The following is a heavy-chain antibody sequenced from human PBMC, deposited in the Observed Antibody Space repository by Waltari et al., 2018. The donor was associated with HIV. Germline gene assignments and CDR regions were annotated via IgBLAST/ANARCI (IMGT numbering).Heavy chain of an antibody. V-gene: IGHV5-51*03. CDR2: IYPGDSDT. Sequence: ELRLVQSGAEVNATRQSLKISCKGFGYSFTTYRIGCVRQMPGKGLEWIGIIYPGDSDTRYSPSFQGEVTISADKSINTAYLQWSRLKASDTAIYYCARYRYSGSYSPYNYDMDVWGHGTTVTVSS. CDR3: ARYRYSGSYSPYNYDMDV. CDR1: GYSFTTYR. D-gene: IGHD1-26*01. J-gene: IGHJ6*02.